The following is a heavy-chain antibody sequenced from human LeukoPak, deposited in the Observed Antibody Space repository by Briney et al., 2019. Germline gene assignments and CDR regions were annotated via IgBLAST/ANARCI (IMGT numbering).Heavy chain of an antibody. D-gene: IGHD5-18*01. CDR3: AKDLGYNYGTKLDY. V-gene: IGHV3-23*01. CDR1: GFTFSSYA. Sequence: GGSLRLSCAASGFTFSSYAMSWVRQAPGKGLEWVSAISGSGGNTYYADSVRGRFTISRDTSKNTLYLQMYGLRAVDTAVYFCAKDLGYNYGTKLDYWGQGTLVTVSS. CDR2: ISGSGGNT. J-gene: IGHJ4*02.